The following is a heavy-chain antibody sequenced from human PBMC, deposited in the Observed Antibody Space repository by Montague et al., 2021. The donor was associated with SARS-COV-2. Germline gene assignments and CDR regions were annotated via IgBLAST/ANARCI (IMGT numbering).Heavy chain of an antibody. V-gene: IGHV3-30-3*01. J-gene: IGHJ6*04. CDR1: GFTFSSYA. CDR3: AREDIVVVPATPMDV. CDR2: ISYDGSNK. D-gene: IGHD2-2*01. Sequence: SLRLSCAASGFTFSSYAMHWVRQAPGKGPEWVAVISYDGSNKYYXDSVKGRFTISRDNSKNTLYLQMNSLRAEDTAVYYCAREDIVVVPATPMDVWGKGTTVTVSS.